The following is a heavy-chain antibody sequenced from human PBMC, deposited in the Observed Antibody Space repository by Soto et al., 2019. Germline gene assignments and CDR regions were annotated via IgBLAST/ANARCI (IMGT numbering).Heavy chain of an antibody. V-gene: IGHV5-51*01. J-gene: IGHJ6*02. D-gene: IGHD2-2*01. CDR2: IYPGDSDT. Sequence: GESLKISCKGSGYSFTSYWIGWVRQMPGKGLEWMGIIYPGDSDTRYSPSFQGQVTISADKSISTAYLQWGSLKASDTAMYYCATYHVAMRDYYYYGMDVWGQGNAVTVPS. CDR1: GYSFTSYW. CDR3: ATYHVAMRDYYYYGMDV.